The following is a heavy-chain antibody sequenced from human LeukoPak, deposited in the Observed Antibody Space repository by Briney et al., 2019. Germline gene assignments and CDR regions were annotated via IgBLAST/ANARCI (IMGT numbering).Heavy chain of an antibody. CDR3: AKAPVTSCRGAFCYPFDY. CDR1: GFTFSSYA. J-gene: IGHJ4*02. D-gene: IGHD2-15*01. CDR2: ISSSGGTT. V-gene: IGHV3-23*01. Sequence: GGSLRLSCAASGFTFSSYAMSWVRQAPGKGLEWVSTISSSGGTTYYADSVKGRFTISRDSSKNTLYLQMNSLRAEDAAVYYCAKAPVTSCRGAFCYPFDYWGQGTLVTVSS.